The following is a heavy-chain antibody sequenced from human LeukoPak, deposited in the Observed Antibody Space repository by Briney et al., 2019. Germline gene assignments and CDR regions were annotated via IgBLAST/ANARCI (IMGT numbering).Heavy chain of an antibody. J-gene: IGHJ4*02. CDR2: ITTYSSYI. Sequence: GGSLRLSCTASGFTFSSYDMSWVRQAPGKGLEWVSSITTYSSYIHYADSVKGRFTISRDNAKNSLYPQMNSLRAEDTAVYYCARDRSNGDYAFDYWGQGALVTVSS. CDR1: GFTFSSYD. D-gene: IGHD4-17*01. CDR3: ARDRSNGDYAFDY. V-gene: IGHV3-21*01.